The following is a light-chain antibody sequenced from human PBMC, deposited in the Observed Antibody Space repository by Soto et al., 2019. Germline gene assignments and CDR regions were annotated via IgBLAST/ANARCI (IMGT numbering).Light chain of an antibody. CDR2: GAS. J-gene: IGKJ2*01. CDR1: QNIGKY. CDR3: QQSYNLPRT. Sequence: DIQMTQSPSSLSASSGDRVTITCRASQNIGKYLIWYQQKPGRPPKVLVYGASNLQSGVSSRFSGDGFGTEFSLTINSLRPEDFATYYCQQSYNLPRTFGQGPTLETK. V-gene: IGKV1-39*01.